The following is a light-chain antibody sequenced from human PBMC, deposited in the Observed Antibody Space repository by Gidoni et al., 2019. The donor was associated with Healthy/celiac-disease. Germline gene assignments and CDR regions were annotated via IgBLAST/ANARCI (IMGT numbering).Light chain of an antibody. J-gene: IGKJ2*01. Sequence: RVTITCRASQSISSYLNWYQQKPGKAPKLLIYAASSLQSGVPSRFSGSGSGTDFTLTISSLQPEDFATYYCQQSYSTLPYTFGQGIKLEIK. V-gene: IGKV1-39*01. CDR2: AAS. CDR1: QSISSY. CDR3: QQSYSTLPYT.